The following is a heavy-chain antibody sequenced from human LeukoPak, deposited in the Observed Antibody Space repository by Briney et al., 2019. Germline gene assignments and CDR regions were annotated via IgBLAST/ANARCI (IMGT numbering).Heavy chain of an antibody. CDR3: ARVDTAMVTSVVSAFDI. D-gene: IGHD5-18*01. V-gene: IGHV4-59*01. Sequence: SETLSLTCTVSGGSISSYYWSWIRQPPGKGLEWIGYIYYSGSTNYNPSLNSRVTISVDTSKNQFSLKLSSVTAADTAVYYCARVDTAMVTSVVSAFDIWGQGTMVTVSS. CDR1: GGSISSYY. J-gene: IGHJ3*02. CDR2: IYYSGST.